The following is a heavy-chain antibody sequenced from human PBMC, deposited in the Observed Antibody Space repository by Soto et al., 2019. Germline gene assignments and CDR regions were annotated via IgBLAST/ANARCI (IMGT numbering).Heavy chain of an antibody. D-gene: IGHD3-10*01. CDR3: AREYGSGSYHVAY. V-gene: IGHV3-33*01. J-gene: IGHJ4*02. CDR1: GFTFSSYG. CDR2: IWYDGSNK. Sequence: QVQLVESGGGVDQPGRSLRLSCAASGFTFSSYGMHWVRQAPGKGLEWVAVIWYDGSNKYYADYVKGRFTISRDNSKNTLYLQTNCLRAEDTAVYYCAREYGSGSYHVAYWGQGTLVTVSS.